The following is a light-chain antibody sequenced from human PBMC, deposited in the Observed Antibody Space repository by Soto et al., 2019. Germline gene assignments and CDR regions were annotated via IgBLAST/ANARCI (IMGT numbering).Light chain of an antibody. CDR2: DVT. CDR1: TRDVGGYNY. J-gene: IGLJ2*01. CDR3: TSYTSSSTPVV. Sequence: QSALTQPASVSGSPGQSITISCTGTTRDVGGYNYVSWYQQHPGKTPKLMIYDVTNRPSGVSNRFSGSKSGNTASLTISGLQAEDEAHYYCTSYTSSSTPVVFGGGTKLTVL. V-gene: IGLV2-14*03.